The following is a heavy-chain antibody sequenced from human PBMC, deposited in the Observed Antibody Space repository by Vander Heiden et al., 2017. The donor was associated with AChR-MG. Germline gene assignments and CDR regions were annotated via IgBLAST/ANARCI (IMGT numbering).Heavy chain of an antibody. CDR2: LYDSGRT. D-gene: IGHD1-1*01. CDR1: GGSITRSY. V-gene: IGHV4-59*01. CDR3: ARVSNLFNWFDP. J-gene: IGHJ5*02. Sequence: QVQLQESGPGLVKPSETLSLTCTVSGGSITRSYWGWIRLPPGRGLEYIGHLYDSGRTKYNPSLMSRGTISTDTTRNQFSLRLSSVTAADTAVYYCARVSNLFNWFDPWGQGILVTVSS.